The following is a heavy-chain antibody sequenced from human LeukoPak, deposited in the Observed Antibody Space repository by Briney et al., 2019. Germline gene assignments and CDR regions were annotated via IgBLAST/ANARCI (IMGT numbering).Heavy chain of an antibody. Sequence: SETLSLTCTVSGGSISSYYWSWIRQHPGKGLEWIGYIYYSGSTYYNPSLKSRVTISVDTSKNQFSLKLSSVTAADTAVYYCASAREYYYDSSGYSYYFDYWGQGTLVTVSS. J-gene: IGHJ4*02. V-gene: IGHV4-59*06. D-gene: IGHD3-22*01. CDR3: ASAREYYYDSSGYSYYFDY. CDR2: IYYSGST. CDR1: GGSISSYY.